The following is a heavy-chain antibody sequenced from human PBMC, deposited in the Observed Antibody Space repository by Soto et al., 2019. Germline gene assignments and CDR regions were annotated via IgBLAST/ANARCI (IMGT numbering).Heavy chain of an antibody. V-gene: IGHV3-11*06. J-gene: IGHJ4*01. CDR2: SSKSGSFT. D-gene: IGHD2-21*02. Sequence: GASVKVSCTASGSTLSDHYMCWIRQAPGKGLEWIGYSSKSGSFTSCAVSVKSRCSIAIDNAKNALYLQRNGLRGDDAPIYDYVKSGDSYNALGYRGQGTPVAVSS. CDR1: GSTLSDHY. CDR3: VKSGDSYNALGY.